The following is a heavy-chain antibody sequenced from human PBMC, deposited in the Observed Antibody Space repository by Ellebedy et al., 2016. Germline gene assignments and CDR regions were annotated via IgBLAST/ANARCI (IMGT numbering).Heavy chain of an antibody. Sequence: GGSLRLSXAASGFTVSSNYMSWVRQAPGKGLEWVSSITSSGDYIYYADSVKGRFTISRDNAKNSLYLQMNSLRAEDTAVYYCARGVGGTSLNWFDPWGQGTLVIVSS. D-gene: IGHD3-16*01. CDR2: ITSSGDYI. J-gene: IGHJ5*02. CDR3: ARGVGGTSLNWFDP. CDR1: GFTVSSNY. V-gene: IGHV3-21*01.